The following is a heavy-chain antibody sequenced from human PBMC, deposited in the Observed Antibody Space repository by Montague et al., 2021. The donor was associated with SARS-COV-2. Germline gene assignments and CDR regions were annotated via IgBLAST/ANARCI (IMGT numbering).Heavy chain of an antibody. V-gene: IGHV4-59*11. CDR3: ARAASVRRAGNWFDP. Sequence: SETLSLTCTVSGGSMSDHHWTRIRQPPGKGLEWLAYIYYSGGINSNASLQSRVSMSVDTSKNQFSLKLTSVTAADTAVYYCARAASVRRAGNWFDPWGQGTLVTVSS. CDR1: GGSMSDHH. J-gene: IGHJ5*02. D-gene: IGHD3-10*01. CDR2: IYYSGGI.